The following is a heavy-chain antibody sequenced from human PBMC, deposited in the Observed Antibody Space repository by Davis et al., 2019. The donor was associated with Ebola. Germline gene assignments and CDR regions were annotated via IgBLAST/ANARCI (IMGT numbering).Heavy chain of an antibody. CDR3: TSRGGNY. D-gene: IGHD1-26*01. CDR2: IRSKANSYAT. Sequence: GESLKISCAASGFTFSGSAMHWVRQASGKGLEWVGRIRSKANSYATAYAASVKGRLPISRDDSKNTAYLQMNSLKTEDTAVYYCTSRGGNYWGQGTLVTVSS. CDR1: GFTFSGSA. J-gene: IGHJ4*02. V-gene: IGHV3-73*01.